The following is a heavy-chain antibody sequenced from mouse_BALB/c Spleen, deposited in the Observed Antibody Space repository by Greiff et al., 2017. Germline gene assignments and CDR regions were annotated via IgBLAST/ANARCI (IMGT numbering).Heavy chain of an antibody. D-gene: IGHD4-1*01. CDR1: GFNIKDTY. CDR3: ARSGGGNYFDY. J-gene: IGHJ2*01. Sequence: VQLQQSGAELVKPGASVKLSCTASGFNIKDTYMHWVKQRPEQGLEWIGRIDPANGNTKYDPKFQGKATITADTSSNTAYLQLSSLTSEDTAVYFCARSGGGNYFDYWGQGTTLTVSS. V-gene: IGHV14-3*02. CDR2: IDPANGNT.